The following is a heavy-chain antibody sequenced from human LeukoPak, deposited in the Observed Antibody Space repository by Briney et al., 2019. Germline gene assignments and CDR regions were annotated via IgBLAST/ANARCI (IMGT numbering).Heavy chain of an antibody. J-gene: IGHJ5*02. Sequence: SETLSLTCTVSGGSISSYHWSWIRQPPGKGLEWIGYISYSGTTNYNPSLKSRVTISIDTSKNQFSLKLSSVTAADTAVYYCARGVNWIDPWGQGTLVTVSS. CDR1: GGSISSYH. V-gene: IGHV4-59*01. D-gene: IGHD6-13*01. CDR3: ARGVNWIDP. CDR2: ISYSGTT.